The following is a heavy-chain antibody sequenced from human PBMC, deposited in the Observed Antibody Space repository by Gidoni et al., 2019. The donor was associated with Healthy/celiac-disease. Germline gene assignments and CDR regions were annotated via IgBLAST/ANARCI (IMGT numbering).Heavy chain of an antibody. D-gene: IGHD2-15*01. J-gene: IGHJ4*02. CDR3: ARDGVVVVAATPELDY. CDR2: IKQDGSEK. V-gene: IGHV3-7*04. Sequence: EVQLVESGGGLVQPGWSLGLSCAASGFTFSSYWMSWVRQAPGKGLGWVANIKQDGSEKYYVDSVKGRFTISRDNAKNSLYLQMNSLRAEDTAVYYCARDGVVVVAATPELDYWGQGTLVTVSS. CDR1: GFTFSSYW.